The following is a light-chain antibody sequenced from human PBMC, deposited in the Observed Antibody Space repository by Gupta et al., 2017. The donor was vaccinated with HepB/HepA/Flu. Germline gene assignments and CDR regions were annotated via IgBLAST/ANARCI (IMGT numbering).Light chain of an antibody. J-gene: IGLJ3*02. Sequence: QSVLTQPPSTSGTPGQRVTISCSGSRSNIGSNYVYWYQQFPGTAPKLLFYKNNQRPPGVPERLSGSKSGTSASLAISGLRSEDEADYYCAAWDDSVSGWVFGGGTKLTVL. CDR2: KNN. V-gene: IGLV1-47*01. CDR1: RSNIGSNY. CDR3: AAWDDSVSGWV.